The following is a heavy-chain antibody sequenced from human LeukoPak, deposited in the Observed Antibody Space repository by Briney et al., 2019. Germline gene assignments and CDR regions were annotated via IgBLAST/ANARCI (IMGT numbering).Heavy chain of an antibody. D-gene: IGHD1-26*01. CDR1: GGSISSYY. J-gene: IGHJ6*04. V-gene: IGHV4-59*12. Sequence: SETLSLTCTVSGGSISSYYWSWIRQPPGKGLEWIGYIYYSGSTNYNPSLKSRVTISVDTSKNQFSLKLSSVTAADTAVYYCARGLSYYSKAMDVWGKGTTVTVSS. CDR3: ARGLSYYSKAMDV. CDR2: IYYSGST.